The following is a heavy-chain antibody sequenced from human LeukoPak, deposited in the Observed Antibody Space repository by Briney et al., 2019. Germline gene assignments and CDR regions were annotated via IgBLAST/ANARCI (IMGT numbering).Heavy chain of an antibody. J-gene: IGHJ3*02. Sequence: PSETLSLTCTVSDASVSSGTYYWSWIRQPPGKGLEWIGYIYYTGSINYNPSLKSRVTISVDTSKSRFSLKLSSVTAADTAVYYCARESSSVARAFDIWGQGTMVTVSS. CDR2: IYYTGSI. CDR3: ARESSSVARAFDI. D-gene: IGHD6-19*01. V-gene: IGHV4-61*01. CDR1: DASVSSGTYY.